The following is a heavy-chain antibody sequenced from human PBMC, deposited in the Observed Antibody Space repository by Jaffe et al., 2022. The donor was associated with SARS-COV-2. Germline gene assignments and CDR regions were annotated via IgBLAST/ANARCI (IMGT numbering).Heavy chain of an antibody. V-gene: IGHV3-33*01. CDR1: GFTFSSYG. CDR3: ARAGALYDFWSGQDYYGMDV. J-gene: IGHJ6*02. CDR2: IWYDGSNK. D-gene: IGHD3-3*01. Sequence: QVQLVESGGGVVQPGRSLRLSCAASGFTFSSYGMHWVRQAPGKGLEWVAVIWYDGSNKYYADSVKGRFTISRDNSKNTLYLQMNSLRAEDTAVYYCARAGALYDFWSGQDYYGMDVWGQGTTVTVSS.